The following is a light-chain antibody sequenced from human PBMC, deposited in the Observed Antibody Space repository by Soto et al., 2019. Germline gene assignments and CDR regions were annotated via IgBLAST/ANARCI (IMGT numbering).Light chain of an antibody. CDR3: SSYRSSTNCV. CDR1: SSDVGAYNF. J-gene: IGLJ1*01. CDR2: EVR. V-gene: IGLV2-14*01. Sequence: QSALTQPASVSGSPGQSITISCTGTSSDVGAYNFVSWYQQYPGKAPKVIIFEVRKRPSGVSNRFSGSKSGDTASLTISGLQAEDEADYLCSSYRSSTNCVFGNGTKVTV.